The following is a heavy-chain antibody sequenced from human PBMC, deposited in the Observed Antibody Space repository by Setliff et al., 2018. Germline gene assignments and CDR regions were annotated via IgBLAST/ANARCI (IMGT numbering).Heavy chain of an antibody. J-gene: IGHJ5*02. CDR1: GGSFSGYY. CDR2: INYTGST. Sequence: SETLSLTCAVYGGSFSGYYWSWVRQPPGKGLEWIGEINYTGSTNYSPSLKSRVTISVDTSKNQFSLKLTSVTAADTAVYYCARGYCSSPSCFFAGWFDPWGQGTLVTVSS. D-gene: IGHD2-2*01. CDR3: ARGYCSSPSCFFAGWFDP. V-gene: IGHV4-34*01.